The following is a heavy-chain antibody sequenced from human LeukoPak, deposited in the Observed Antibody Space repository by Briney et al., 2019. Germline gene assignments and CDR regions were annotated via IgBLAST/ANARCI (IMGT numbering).Heavy chain of an antibody. D-gene: IGHD5-12*01. J-gene: IGHJ4*02. CDR3: ARGAPTTRIGAGRFDY. V-gene: IGHV1-46*01. Sequence: ASVKVSCKAFGYSLADYDVHGVRQAPGQGLEWMGEINPSGGSTSYAQKFQGRITVTRDTYTNTVYMDLSSLRSEDTATYYCARGAPTTRIGAGRFDYWGQGSLLTVAS. CDR1: GYSLADYD. CDR2: INPSGGST.